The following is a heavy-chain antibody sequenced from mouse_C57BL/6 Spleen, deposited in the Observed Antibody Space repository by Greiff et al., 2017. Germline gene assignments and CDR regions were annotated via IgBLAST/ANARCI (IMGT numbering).Heavy chain of an antibody. CDR2: IDPSDSET. D-gene: IGHD2-3*01. CDR3: ASRWDGYYWYFDV. CDR1: GYTFTSYW. V-gene: IGHV1-52*01. J-gene: IGHJ1*03. Sequence: VQLQQPGAELVRPGSSVKLSCKASGYTFTSYWMHWVKQRPIQGLEWIGNIDPSDSETHYNQKFKDKATLTVDKSSSTAYMQLSSLRSEDSAVYFCASRWDGYYWYFDVWGTGTTVTVSS.